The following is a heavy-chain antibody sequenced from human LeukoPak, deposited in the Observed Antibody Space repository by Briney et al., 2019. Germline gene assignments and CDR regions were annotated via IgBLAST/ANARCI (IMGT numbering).Heavy chain of an antibody. J-gene: IGHJ4*02. V-gene: IGHV4-39*07. D-gene: IGHD3-22*01. CDR3: ARDPPHYYDSSGFILDY. Sequence: SETLSLTCTVSGGSISSSSYYWGWIRQPPGKGLEWIGSIYYSGSTYYNPSLKSRVTISVDTSKNQFSLKLSSVTAADTAVYYCARDPPHYYDSSGFILDYWGQGTLVTVSS. CDR2: IYYSGST. CDR1: GGSISSSSYY.